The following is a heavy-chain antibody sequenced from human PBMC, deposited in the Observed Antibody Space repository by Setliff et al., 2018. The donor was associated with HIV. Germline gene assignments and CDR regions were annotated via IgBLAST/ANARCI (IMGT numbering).Heavy chain of an antibody. CDR3: TRGPARRYPGSTVYGL. V-gene: IGHV4-34*01. J-gene: IGHJ1*01. CDR2: INDSGDT. Sequence: SETLSLTCGLYGGPLSGYCWTWIRQSPEKGLEWIGEINDSGDTKYNPSLMSRLSMSVERSKNEFSLKDTSLTAADTAVYFCTRGPARRYPGSTVYGLWGQGTPVTAPQ. CDR1: GGPLSGYC. D-gene: IGHD1-26*01.